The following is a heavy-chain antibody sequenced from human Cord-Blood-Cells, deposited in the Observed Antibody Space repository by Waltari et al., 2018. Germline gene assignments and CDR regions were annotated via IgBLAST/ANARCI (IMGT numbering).Heavy chain of an antibody. CDR2: ISSSGSTI. Sequence: EVQLVESGGGLVQPGGSLRLSCAASGFTFSSYDMNWVRQAPGKGLVWVSYISSSGSTIYYADSVKCRVTISRDNDKNSLYLQMNSLRAEDTAVYYCARDLGLYFDYLGQGTLVTVSS. CDR3: ARDLGLYFDY. CDR1: GFTFSSYD. V-gene: IGHV3-48*03. J-gene: IGHJ4*02.